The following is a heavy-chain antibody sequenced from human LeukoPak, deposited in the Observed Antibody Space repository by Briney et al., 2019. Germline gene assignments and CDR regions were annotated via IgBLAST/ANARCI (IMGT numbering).Heavy chain of an antibody. CDR2: TSYDGSEE. CDR1: GFAFSSFA. J-gene: IGHJ4*02. D-gene: IGHD6-13*01. Sequence: GGSLRLSCAASGFAFSSFAMHWVRQAPGKGMEWVAVTSYDGSEEFYADFVKGRFTISRDNSKNTLFLYMNSLRTEDTAVFYCARAKGIAVDGTGGRIDFWGRGTLVTVCS. CDR3: ARAKGIAVDGTGGRIDF. V-gene: IGHV3-30*04.